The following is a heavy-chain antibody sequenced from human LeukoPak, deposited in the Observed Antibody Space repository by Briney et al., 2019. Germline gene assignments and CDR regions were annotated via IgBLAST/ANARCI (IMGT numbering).Heavy chain of an antibody. CDR2: MNLDGSEK. J-gene: IGHJ4*02. CDR3: ARDDYGPAGY. V-gene: IGHV3-7*01. Sequence: GGSLRLSCTTSGFTFGTYWMSWVRQAPGKGLEWVANMNLDGSEKYYVDSVKGRFTISRDNAKSSLYLQMNSLRAEDTAVYYCARDDYGPAGYGGQGTLVTVSS. D-gene: IGHD4-17*01. CDR1: GFTFGTYW.